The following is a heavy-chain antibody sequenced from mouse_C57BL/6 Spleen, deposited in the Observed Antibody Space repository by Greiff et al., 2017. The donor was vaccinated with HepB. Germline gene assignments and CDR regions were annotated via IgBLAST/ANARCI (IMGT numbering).Heavy chain of an antibody. D-gene: IGHD2-3*01. J-gene: IGHJ2*01. V-gene: IGHV1-4*01. CDR3: ARSRDGYYGY. CDR1: GYTFTSYT. Sequence: QVHVKQSGAELARPGASVKMSCKASGYTFTSYTMHWVKQRPGQGLEWIGYINPSSGYTKYNQKFKDKATLTADKSSSTAYMQLSSLTSEDSAVYYCARSRDGYYGYWGQGTTLTVAS. CDR2: INPSSGYT.